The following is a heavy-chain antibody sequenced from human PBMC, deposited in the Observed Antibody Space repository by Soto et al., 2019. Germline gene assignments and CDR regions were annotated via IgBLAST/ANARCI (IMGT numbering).Heavy chain of an antibody. CDR2: INPSGGST. V-gene: IGHV1-46*03. J-gene: IGHJ4*02. D-gene: IGHD5-12*01. CDR1: GYTFTSYY. Sequence: QVQLVQSGAEVKKPGASVKVSCKASGYTFTSYYMHWVRQAPGQGLEWMGIINPSGGSTSYAQKCQGRVTMTRDTATSTVYMELSSLRSEDTAVYYCARGNQGLGWLRAPYYFDYWGQGTLVTVSS. CDR3: ARGNQGLGWLRAPYYFDY.